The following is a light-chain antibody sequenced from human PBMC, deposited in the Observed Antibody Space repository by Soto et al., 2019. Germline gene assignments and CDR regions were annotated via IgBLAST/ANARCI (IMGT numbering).Light chain of an antibody. CDR3: QQSYSTPYS. J-gene: IGKJ2*03. Sequence: DIQLTQSPSTLSASVGDRVTITCRASQNIKNYLNWYQQKPGKAPKVLIYVTSILQSGVPSRFSGSGSGTDFTLTLSDLQPEDFATYYCQQSYSTPYSFGQETQVEIK. V-gene: IGKV1-39*01. CDR2: VTS. CDR1: QNIKNY.